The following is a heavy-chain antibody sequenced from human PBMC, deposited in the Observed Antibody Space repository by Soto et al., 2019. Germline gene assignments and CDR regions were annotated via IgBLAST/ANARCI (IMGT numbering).Heavy chain of an antibody. Sequence: SETLSLTCTVSGGSIGSYYWSWIRQPPGKGLEWIGYIYESGSTNSNPSLQSRVTISVDTSKNQFYLNLSPVTAADTATYYCARARITLVREIIKYNMDIWGQVTKVT. CDR2: IYESGST. V-gene: IGHV4-59*01. CDR1: GGSIGSYY. D-gene: IGHD3-10*01. J-gene: IGHJ6*02. CDR3: ARARITLVREIIKYNMDI.